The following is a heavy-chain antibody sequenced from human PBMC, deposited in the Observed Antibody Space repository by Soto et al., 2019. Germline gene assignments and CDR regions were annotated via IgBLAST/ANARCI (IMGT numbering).Heavy chain of an antibody. J-gene: IGHJ4*02. D-gene: IGHD2-2*01. CDR1: GFTFSSYS. CDR3: AREIVVVPAADY. V-gene: IGHV3-21*01. Sequence: TGGSLRLSCAASGFTFSSYSMNWVRQAPGKGLEWVSSISSSSSYIYYADSVKGRFTISRDNAKNSLYLQMNSLRAEDTAVYYCAREIVVVPAADYWGQGTLVTVSS. CDR2: ISSSSSYI.